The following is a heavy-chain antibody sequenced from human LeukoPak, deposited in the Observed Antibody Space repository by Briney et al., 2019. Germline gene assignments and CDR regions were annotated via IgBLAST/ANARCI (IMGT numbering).Heavy chain of an antibody. D-gene: IGHD3-10*01. CDR1: GYTFTGYY. Sequence: WASVKVSCKASGYTFTGYYMHWVRQAPGQGLEWMGWINPNSGGTNYAQKFQGRVTMTRDTSISTAYMELSRLRSDDTAVYYCARGNKGGWFGELFPYYYYYMDVWGKGTTVTVSS. CDR2: INPNSGGT. V-gene: IGHV1-2*02. J-gene: IGHJ6*03. CDR3: ARGNKGGWFGELFPYYYYYMDV.